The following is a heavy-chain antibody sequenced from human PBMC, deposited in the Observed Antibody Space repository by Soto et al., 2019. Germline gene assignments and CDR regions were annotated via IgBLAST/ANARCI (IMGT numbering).Heavy chain of an antibody. CDR3: VGYYYDTSGYYYDY. CDR2: IIPIFDSS. Sequence: QVQLVQSGAEVKKPGSSVKVSCKASGGTFSSFAISWVRQAPGQGLEWMGRIIPIFDSSNYAQKFQGRVTITADESTSTAYMELSSLRSEDTAVFYCVGYYYDTSGYYYDYWGQGTLVTVS. D-gene: IGHD3-22*01. CDR1: GGTFSSFA. V-gene: IGHV1-69*18. J-gene: IGHJ4*02.